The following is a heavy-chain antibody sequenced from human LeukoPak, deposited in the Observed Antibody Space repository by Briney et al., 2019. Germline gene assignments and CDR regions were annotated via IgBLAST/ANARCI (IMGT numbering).Heavy chain of an antibody. CDR1: GDSVSSKSAA. V-gene: IGHV6-1*01. CDR3: TRQHSGGMDV. J-gene: IGHJ6*02. Sequence: SQTLSLTCAISGDSVSSKSAASNWIRQSPWRSLEYLGRTYYRSKWYNDYAVSVKRRITINPDTSKNQFSLQLNSVTPEDTAVYYCTRQHSGGMDVWGQGTTVTVSS. D-gene: IGHD2-21*01. CDR2: TYYRSKWYN.